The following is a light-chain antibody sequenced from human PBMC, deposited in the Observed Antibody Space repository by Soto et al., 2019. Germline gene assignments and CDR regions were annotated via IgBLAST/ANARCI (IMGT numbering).Light chain of an antibody. CDR2: AAS. Sequence: IQMTQSPSSLSASLCDRVTITCRASQNIDNYLNWYQHKPGEAPKLLIYAASSLQSGVPSRFSGSGSGTDFTLTISSLQPEDFATYYCLQDYNYPWTFGQGTKVDIK. CDR1: QNIDNY. V-gene: IGKV1-6*01. J-gene: IGKJ1*01. CDR3: LQDYNYPWT.